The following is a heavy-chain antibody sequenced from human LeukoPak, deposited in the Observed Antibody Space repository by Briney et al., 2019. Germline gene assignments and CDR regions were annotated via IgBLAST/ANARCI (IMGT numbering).Heavy chain of an antibody. V-gene: IGHV3-23*01. CDR2: ISGSGAST. Sequence: PGGSLRLSCVASGFTFSSYAMSWVRQAPGKGLEWVSGISGSGASTYYADSVKGRFTISRDNAKNSLYLQMNSLRAEDTAVYYCAREFGYSSGHGDYWGQGTLVTVSS. CDR1: GFTFSSYA. J-gene: IGHJ4*02. D-gene: IGHD6-19*01. CDR3: AREFGYSSGHGDY.